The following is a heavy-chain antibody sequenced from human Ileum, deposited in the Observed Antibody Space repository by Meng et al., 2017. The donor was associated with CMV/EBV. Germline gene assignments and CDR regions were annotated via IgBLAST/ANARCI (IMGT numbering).Heavy chain of an antibody. D-gene: IGHD3-3*01. CDR1: GFNFANYG. CDR2: ISYERDAT. Sequence: GESLKISCATSGFNFANYGIHWGRQAPGKGLEWVAYISYERDATYYGDTVWGRFTISRDNYRGTAYLQMNSLRAEDTAMYYCAKDWSGNYNWFNPWGQGTLVTVSS. J-gene: IGHJ5*02. CDR3: AKDWSGNYNWFNP. V-gene: IGHV3-30*02.